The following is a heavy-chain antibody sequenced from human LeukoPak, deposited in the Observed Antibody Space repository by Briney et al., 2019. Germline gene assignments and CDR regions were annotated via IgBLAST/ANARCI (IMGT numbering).Heavy chain of an antibody. V-gene: IGHV1-8*01. CDR2: MNPNSGNT. CDR1: GYTFTNYD. D-gene: IGHD3-3*01. J-gene: IGHJ6*03. Sequence: GASVKVSCKASGYTFTNYDINWVRQATGQGLEWMGWMNPNSGNTGSAQKFQGRVMMTRDISISTAYMELSSLRSENTAVYYCARGPPYDLWSGDSYSYYYMDVWGKGTTVAVSS. CDR3: ARGPPYDLWSGDSYSYYYMDV.